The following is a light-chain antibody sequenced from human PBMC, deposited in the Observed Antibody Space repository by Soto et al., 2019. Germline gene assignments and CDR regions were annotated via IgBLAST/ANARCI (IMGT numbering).Light chain of an antibody. V-gene: IGKV3-15*01. CDR3: QQNYYRSRT. Sequence: EVVMTQSPATLSVSPGERATLSCRASQSVSSNLAWYQQTAGQTPRLLIYGASTRATGVPARFSGSGSGTEFTLTISSLQSEDFTVYWCQQNYYRSRTFGQ. CDR1: QSVSSN. CDR2: GAS. J-gene: IGKJ1*01.